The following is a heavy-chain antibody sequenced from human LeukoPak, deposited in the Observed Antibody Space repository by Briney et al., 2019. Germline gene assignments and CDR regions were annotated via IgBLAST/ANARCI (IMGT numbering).Heavy chain of an antibody. CDR1: GYTFTSYD. Sequence: GASVKVSCKASGYTFTSYDINWVRQATGQGLEWMGWMNPNSGNTGYAQKFQGRVTMTRNTSISTAYMELSSLRSEDTAVYYCARPYSSSPDAFDIWGQGTMVTVSS. J-gene: IGHJ3*02. CDR2: MNPNSGNT. V-gene: IGHV1-8*01. D-gene: IGHD6-13*01. CDR3: ARPYSSSPDAFDI.